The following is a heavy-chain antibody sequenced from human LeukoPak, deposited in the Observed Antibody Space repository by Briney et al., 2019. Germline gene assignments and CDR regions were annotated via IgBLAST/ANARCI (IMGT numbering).Heavy chain of an antibody. V-gene: IGHV1-18*01. CDR2: ISAYNGNT. CDR1: GYTFTSYG. D-gene: IGHD5-24*01. J-gene: IGHJ4*02. CDR3: ARTTPVEMATILMDY. Sequence: GASVKVSCKASGYTFTSYGISWVRQAPGQGLEWMGWISAYNGNTNYAQKFQGRVTMTRDTSISTAYMELSRLRSDDTAVYYCARTTPVEMATILMDYWGQGTLVTVSS.